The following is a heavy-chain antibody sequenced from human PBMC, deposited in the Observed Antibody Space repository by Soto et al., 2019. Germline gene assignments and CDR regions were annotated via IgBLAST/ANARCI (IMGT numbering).Heavy chain of an antibody. J-gene: IGHJ3*02. D-gene: IGHD3-22*01. CDR2: IWYDGSNK. Sequence: GGSLRLSCAASGFTFSSYGMHWVRQAPGKGLEWVAVIWYDGSNKYYADSVKGRFTISRDNSKNTLYLQMNSLRAEDTAVYYCARDRDSSGYYARDAFDIWGQGTMVTVSS. CDR3: ARDRDSSGYYARDAFDI. CDR1: GFTFSSYG. V-gene: IGHV3-33*01.